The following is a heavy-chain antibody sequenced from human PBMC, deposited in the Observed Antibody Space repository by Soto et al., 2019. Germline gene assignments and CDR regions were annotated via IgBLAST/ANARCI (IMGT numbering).Heavy chain of an antibody. J-gene: IGHJ6*02. CDR1: GGTFSSYA. D-gene: IGHD1-26*01. V-gene: IGHV1-69*13. CDR3: AIDPWGYGGYYWELTARYYCYGMDV. Sequence: ASVKVSCKASGGTFSSYAISWVRQAPGQGLEWMGGIIPIFGTANYAQKFQGRVTITADESTSTAYMELSSLRSEDTAVYYCAIDPWGYGGYYWELTARYYCYGMDVWGQGTTVTVSS. CDR2: IIPIFGTA.